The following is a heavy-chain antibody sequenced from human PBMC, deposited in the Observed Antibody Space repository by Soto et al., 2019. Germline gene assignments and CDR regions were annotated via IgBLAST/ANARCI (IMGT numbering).Heavy chain of an antibody. Sequence: QVQLVESGGGVVQPGRSLRLSCAASGFTFSSYAMHWVRQAPGKGLEWVAVISYDGSNKYYADSVKGRFTISRDNSKNTLFLQMNSLRAEDTAVYYCARDVEIVGAIYWGQGTLVTVSS. D-gene: IGHD1-26*01. V-gene: IGHV3-30-3*01. CDR1: GFTFSSYA. CDR2: ISYDGSNK. J-gene: IGHJ4*02. CDR3: ARDVEIVGAIY.